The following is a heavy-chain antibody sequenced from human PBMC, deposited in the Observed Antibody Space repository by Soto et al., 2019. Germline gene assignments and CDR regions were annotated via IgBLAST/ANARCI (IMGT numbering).Heavy chain of an antibody. D-gene: IGHD3-10*01. CDR1: GYTFTSYG. Sequence: QVQLVQSGAEVKKPGASVKVSCKASGYTFTSYGISWVRQAPGQGLEWMGWISAYNGNTNYAQKLQGRVTMTTDTSTSTAYVELRGLRSDDTAVYYCAREPIGVVRGVTFDYWGQGTLVTVSS. J-gene: IGHJ4*02. CDR2: ISAYNGNT. CDR3: AREPIGVVRGVTFDY. V-gene: IGHV1-18*01.